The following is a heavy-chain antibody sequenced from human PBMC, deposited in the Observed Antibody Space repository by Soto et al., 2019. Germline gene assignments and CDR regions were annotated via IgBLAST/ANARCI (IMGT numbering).Heavy chain of an antibody. Sequence: PGGSLRLSCAASGFTFSSYAMHWVRQAPGKGLEWVAVISYDGSNKYYADSVKGRLTISRDNSKNTLYLQMNSLRAEDTAVYYCAREEVIAVACTLSYHYYGMDVWGQRSTVTVS. CDR2: ISYDGSNK. CDR3: AREEVIAVACTLSYHYYGMDV. CDR1: GFTFSSYA. D-gene: IGHD6-19*01. J-gene: IGHJ6*02. V-gene: IGHV3-30-3*01.